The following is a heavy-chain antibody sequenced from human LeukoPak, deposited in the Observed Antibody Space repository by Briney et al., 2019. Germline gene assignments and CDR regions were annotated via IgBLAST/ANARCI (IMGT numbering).Heavy chain of an antibody. J-gene: IGHJ4*02. D-gene: IGHD3-3*01. Sequence: SETLSLTCTASGGSIGNYYWNWIRQPPGKGLEWIGYIYSSGGTDYDPSLKSRVTISVDTSKNQISLKLRSVTAADTAVYYCARVTGLSSGYYYSDYWGQGTLVTVSS. CDR2: IYSSGGT. CDR3: ARVTGLSSGYYYSDY. CDR1: GGSIGNYY. V-gene: IGHV4-59*01.